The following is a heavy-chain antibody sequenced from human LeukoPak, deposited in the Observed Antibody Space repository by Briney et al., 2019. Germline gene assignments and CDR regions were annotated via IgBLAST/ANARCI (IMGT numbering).Heavy chain of an antibody. J-gene: IGHJ4*02. Sequence: ASVKVSCKTSGYTFTRYCVSWVRQAPGQGLEWMGWISPHNGNRDYAQKFKDRVTMTTDTSTNTVYLELRSLRPDDTAMYYCARTGYGSGSDDFDFWGQGTLVTASS. CDR1: GYTFTRYC. D-gene: IGHD3-10*01. V-gene: IGHV1-18*01. CDR3: ARTGYGSGSDDFDF. CDR2: ISPHNGNR.